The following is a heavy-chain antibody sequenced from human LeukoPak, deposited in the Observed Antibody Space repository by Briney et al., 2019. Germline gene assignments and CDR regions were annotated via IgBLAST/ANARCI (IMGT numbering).Heavy chain of an antibody. V-gene: IGHV3-30*18. D-gene: IGHD2-2*01. CDR2: ISYDGSNK. CDR3: AKDWAHPRIVVVPGPDY. Sequence: PPGGSLRLSCAASGFTFSSYGMHWVGQAPGKGLEWVAVISYDGSNKYYADSVKGRFTISRDNSKNTLYLQMNSLRAEDTAVYYCAKDWAHPRIVVVPGPDYWGQGTLVTVSS. CDR1: GFTFSSYG. J-gene: IGHJ4*02.